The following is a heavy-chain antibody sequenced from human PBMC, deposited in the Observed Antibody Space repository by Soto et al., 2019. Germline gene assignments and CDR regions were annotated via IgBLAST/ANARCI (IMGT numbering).Heavy chain of an antibody. CDR2: INHSGST. Sequence: XATLSLTCAVYGGSFSGYYWSWIRQPPGKGLEWIGEINHSGSTNYNPSLKSRVTISVDTSKNQFSLKLSSVTAADTAVYYCARARRGYSYGLPNYWGQGTLVTVSS. V-gene: IGHV4-34*01. CDR3: ARARRGYSYGLPNY. J-gene: IGHJ4*02. D-gene: IGHD5-18*01. CDR1: GGSFSGYY.